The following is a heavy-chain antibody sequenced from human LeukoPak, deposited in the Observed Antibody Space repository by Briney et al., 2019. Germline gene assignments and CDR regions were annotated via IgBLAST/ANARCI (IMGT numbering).Heavy chain of an antibody. J-gene: IGHJ4*02. V-gene: IGHV4-59*12. D-gene: IGHD5-18*01. CDR3: ARAVGYSYGYRYFDY. Sequence: SGNPFLTFTVPGGSLSSYYWSLIRQPPGKGLGWVGYVYYSGSTNYNPSLKSRVTISVDTSKNQFSLKLSSVTAADTAVYYCARAVGYSYGYRYFDYWGQGTLVTVSS. CDR1: GGSLSSYY. CDR2: VYYSGST.